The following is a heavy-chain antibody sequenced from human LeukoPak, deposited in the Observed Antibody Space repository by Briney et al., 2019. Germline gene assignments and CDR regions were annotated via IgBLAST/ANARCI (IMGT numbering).Heavy chain of an antibody. D-gene: IGHD4-17*01. V-gene: IGHV3-21*03. J-gene: IGHJ4*02. CDR1: GFTFSSYS. CDR2: ISSSSSYI. CDR3: AKSWALRKPYYFDY. Sequence: GGSLRLSCAASGFTFSSYSMNWVRQAPGKGLEWVSSISSSSSYIYYADSVKGRFTISRDNSKNTLYLQMNSLRAEDTAVYYCAKSWALRKPYYFDYWGQGTLVTVSS.